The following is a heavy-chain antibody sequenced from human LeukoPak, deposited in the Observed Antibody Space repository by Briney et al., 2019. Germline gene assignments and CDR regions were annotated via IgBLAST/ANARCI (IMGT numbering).Heavy chain of an antibody. CDR3: ATNQIMIREYYFDY. CDR1: GFTFSTYG. Sequence: PGRSLRLSCAASGFTFSTYGMHWVRQAPGKGLEWVAVIWYDGSNKYYADSVKGRFTISRDNSENTLYLQMNSLRAEDTAVYYCATNQIMIREYYFDYWGQGTLVTVSS. V-gene: IGHV3-33*01. CDR2: IWYDGSNK. D-gene: IGHD3-16*01. J-gene: IGHJ4*02.